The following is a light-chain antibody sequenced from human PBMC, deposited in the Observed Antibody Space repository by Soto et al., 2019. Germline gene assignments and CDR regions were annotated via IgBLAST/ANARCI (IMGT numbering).Light chain of an antibody. Sequence: DVVMTQSPLSLPVTLGQPASISCWSSQSLVYSDGSTYLSWFQQRPGQSPRRLIYKVSNRDSGVPDRFSGSGSDTYFTLKISRVEADDVGVYYCMQGTHWPLTFGGGTKVEIK. CDR1: QSLVYSDGSTY. J-gene: IGKJ4*01. CDR3: MQGTHWPLT. V-gene: IGKV2-30*01. CDR2: KVS.